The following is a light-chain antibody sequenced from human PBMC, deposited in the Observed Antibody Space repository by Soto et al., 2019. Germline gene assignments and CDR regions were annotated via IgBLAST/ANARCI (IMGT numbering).Light chain of an antibody. CDR2: DVN. CDR1: SSDVGGYNF. Sequence: QSALTQPRSVSGSPGQSVTISCTGTSSDVGGYNFVSWYQQHPGKAPKLMIYDVNKRPSGVPDRFSGSKSGNTASLTISGLQAEDEADYYCYSNAGSYTYVFGTGTKLTVL. V-gene: IGLV2-11*01. J-gene: IGLJ1*01. CDR3: YSNAGSYTYV.